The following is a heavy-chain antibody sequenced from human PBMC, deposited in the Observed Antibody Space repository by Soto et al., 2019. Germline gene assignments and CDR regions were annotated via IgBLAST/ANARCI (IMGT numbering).Heavy chain of an antibody. CDR1: GFTFSSYS. CDR2: ISSSSSYI. CDR3: ARARDYGAYYFYGMVV. Sequence: GGSLRLSCAASGFTFSSYSMNWVRQAPGKGLEWVSSISSSSSYIYYADSVKGRFTISRDNAKNSLYLQMNSLRAEDTAVYYCARARDYGAYYFYGMVVGGQGTTVTVSS. D-gene: IGHD4-17*01. J-gene: IGHJ6*02. V-gene: IGHV3-21*01.